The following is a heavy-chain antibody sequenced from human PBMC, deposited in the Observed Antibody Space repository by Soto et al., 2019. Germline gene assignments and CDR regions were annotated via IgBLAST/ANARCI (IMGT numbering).Heavy chain of an antibody. CDR3: ARGGAMGVDY. D-gene: IGHD1-26*01. CDR2: IDGAAATT. CDR1: GFTFNNKW. Sequence: GGSLRLSCTASGFTFNNKWMHWVRQAPGKGLVWLSRIDGAAATTNYADSVKGRFTISRDNAKNIVFLHVNGLTDEDTAVYSCARGGAMGVDYWGQGTLVTVSS. V-gene: IGHV3-74*01. J-gene: IGHJ4*02.